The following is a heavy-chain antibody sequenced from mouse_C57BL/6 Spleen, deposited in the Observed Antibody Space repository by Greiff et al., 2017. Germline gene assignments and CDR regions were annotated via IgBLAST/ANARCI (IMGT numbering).Heavy chain of an antibody. D-gene: IGHD5-1*01. J-gene: IGHJ2*01. V-gene: IGHV1-69*01. CDR1: GYTFTSYW. CDR3: ARWSNYFDY. Sequence: QVQLQQPGAELVMPGASVKLSCKASGYTFTSYWMHWVKQRPGQGLEWIGEIDPSDSYTNSNQKFKGKSTLTVDKSSSTAYMQLSSLTSEDSAVYYCARWSNYFDYWGQGTTLTVSS. CDR2: IDPSDSYT.